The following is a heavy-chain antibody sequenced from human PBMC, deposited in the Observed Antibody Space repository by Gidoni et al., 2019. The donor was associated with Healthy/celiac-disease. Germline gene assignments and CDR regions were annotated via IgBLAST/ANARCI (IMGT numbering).Heavy chain of an antibody. J-gene: IGHJ4*02. CDR1: GFTFSSYW. V-gene: IGHV3-74*01. D-gene: IGHD6-19*01. Sequence: EVQLVESGGGLVQPGGSLRLSCAATGFTFSSYWMHWVRQAPGKGLVWFPRINSDGSSTSYADSVKGRFTISRDNAKNTLYRKMNSLRAEDTAVYYCARDGGWYDWGQGTLVTVSS. CDR2: INSDGSST. CDR3: ARDGGWYD.